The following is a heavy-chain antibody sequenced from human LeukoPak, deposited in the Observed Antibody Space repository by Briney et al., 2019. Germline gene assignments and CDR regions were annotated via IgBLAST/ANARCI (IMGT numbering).Heavy chain of an antibody. J-gene: IGHJ6*02. CDR1: GGTFSSYA. CDR2: IIPILGIA. Sequence: SVKVSCKASGGTFSSYAISWVRQAPGQGLEWMGRIIPILGIASYAQKFQGRVTITADKSTSTAYMELSSLRSEDTAVYYCARDPQLIWGGYGMDVWGQGTTVTVSS. V-gene: IGHV1-69*04. D-gene: IGHD3-16*01. CDR3: ARDPQLIWGGYGMDV.